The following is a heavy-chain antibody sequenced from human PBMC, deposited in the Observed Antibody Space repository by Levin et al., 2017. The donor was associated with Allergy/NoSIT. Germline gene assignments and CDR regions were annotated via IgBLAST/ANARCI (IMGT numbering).Heavy chain of an antibody. CDR2: IHDSGKT. V-gene: IGHV4-59*08. CDR1: DGSIYGHY. CDR3: ARQSCSGTSCFYFDY. D-gene: IGHD2-2*01. Sequence: ESLKISCTVSDGSIYGHYWTWIRQPPGKGLEYIGYIHDSGKTHYNPSLESRVNILVDASKNQFSLKLSSVTAADTAIYYCARQSCSGTSCFYFDYWGQGALVTVSS. J-gene: IGHJ4*02.